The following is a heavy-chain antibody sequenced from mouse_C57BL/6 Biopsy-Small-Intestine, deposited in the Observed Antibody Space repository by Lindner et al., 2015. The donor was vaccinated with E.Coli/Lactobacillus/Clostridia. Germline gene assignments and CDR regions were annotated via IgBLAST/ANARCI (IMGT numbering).Heavy chain of an antibody. Sequence: VQLQESGGGLVKPGGSLKLSCAASGFTFSSYAMSWVRQTPEKRLEWVATISDGGRYTYYPDNVKGRFTISRDNAKNNLYLQMSHLKSEDTAMYYCARDRGRSWYFDVWGTGTTVTVSS. CDR3: ARDRGRSWYFDV. V-gene: IGHV5-4*01. J-gene: IGHJ1*03. CDR2: ISDGGRYT. CDR1: GFTFSSYA. D-gene: IGHD3-1*01.